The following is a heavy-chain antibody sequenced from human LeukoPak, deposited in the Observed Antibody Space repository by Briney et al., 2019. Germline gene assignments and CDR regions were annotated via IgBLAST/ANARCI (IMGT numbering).Heavy chain of an antibody. V-gene: IGHV4-4*02. CDR1: GGSISSSNW. J-gene: IGHJ3*02. D-gene: IGHD3-3*01. CDR2: IYYTGST. Sequence: PSGTLSLTCAVSGGSISSSNWWSWVRQPPGKGLEWIGCIYYTGSTYYNPSLKSRVTISVDTSKNQFSLKLSSVTAADTAVYYCARAFRGIFGVFEAFDIWGQGTMVTVSS. CDR3: ARAFRGIFGVFEAFDI.